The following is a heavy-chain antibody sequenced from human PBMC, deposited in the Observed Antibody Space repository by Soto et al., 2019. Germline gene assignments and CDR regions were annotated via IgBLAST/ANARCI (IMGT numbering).Heavy chain of an antibody. J-gene: IGHJ4*02. CDR1: GFTFSSYA. CDR3: ANDPLPCRGTRGSCRDY. V-gene: IGHV3-23*01. D-gene: IGHD1-7*01. CDR2: ISGSGGST. Sequence: GGSLRLSCAASGFTFSSYAMSWVRQAPGKGLEWVSAISGSGGSTYYADSVKGRFTISRDNSKNTLYLQMNSLRAEDTAVYYWANDPLPCRGTRGSCRDYWGQGTLVTVSS.